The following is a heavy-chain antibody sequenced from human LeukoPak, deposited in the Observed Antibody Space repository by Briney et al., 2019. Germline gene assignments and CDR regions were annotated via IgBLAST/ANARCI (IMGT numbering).Heavy chain of an antibody. J-gene: IGHJ4*02. CDR1: GFTFSSYA. CDR3: AKDTGGFLDY. CDR2: ISGIVGST. D-gene: IGHD2-8*02. V-gene: IGHV3-23*01. Sequence: GGSLRPSCAASGFTFSSYAVSWVRQAPGKGLEWVSSISGIVGSTYYAASVKGRSTISRDNSKNTLYLQMNSLRAEDTAVYYCAKDTGGFLDYWGQGTLVTVSS.